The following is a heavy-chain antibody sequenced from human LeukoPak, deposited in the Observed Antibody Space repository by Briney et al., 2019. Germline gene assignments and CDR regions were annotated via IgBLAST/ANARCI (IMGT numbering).Heavy chain of an antibody. CDR2: INHSGST. J-gene: IGHJ4*02. Sequence: PSETLSLTCAVYGGSFSGYYWSRIRQPPGKGLEWIGEINHSGSTNYNPSLKSRVTISVDMSKNQFSLKLSSVTAADTAVYYCTRDTAAGTPSFDYWGQGTLVTVSS. CDR3: TRDTAAGTPSFDY. D-gene: IGHD6-13*01. CDR1: GGSFSGYY. V-gene: IGHV4-34*01.